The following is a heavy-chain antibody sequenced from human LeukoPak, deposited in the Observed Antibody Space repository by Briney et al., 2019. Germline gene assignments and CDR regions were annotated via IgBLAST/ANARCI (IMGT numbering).Heavy chain of an antibody. CDR2: INPSGGST. D-gene: IGHD3-3*01. CDR1: GYTFTSYY. Sequence: ASVKVSCKASGYTFTSYYMHWVRQAPGQGLEWMGIINPSGGSTSYAQKFQGRVTMTRDTSTSTAYMELSSLRSEDTAVYYCARGATYDFWSGYFVDYWGQGTLVTVSS. J-gene: IGHJ4*02. V-gene: IGHV1-46*01. CDR3: ARGATYDFWSGYFVDY.